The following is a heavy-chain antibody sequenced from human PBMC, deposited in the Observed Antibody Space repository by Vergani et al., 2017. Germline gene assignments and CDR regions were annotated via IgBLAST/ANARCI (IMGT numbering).Heavy chain of an antibody. Sequence: QVQLQELGPGLVRPSETLSPTCTVPGGPLSGYYWNWVRQTPGEGLEWIGYVEDSGYFNYNPSLKTRVSMSSDTSNNQFSLMLSSVTVADTAVYYCARTIVSLNPPDYFDNWGQGTLVTVSS. CDR3: ARTIVSLNPPDYFDN. D-gene: IGHD1-14*01. V-gene: IGHV4-59*01. CDR2: VEDSGYF. CDR1: GGPLSGYY. J-gene: IGHJ4*02.